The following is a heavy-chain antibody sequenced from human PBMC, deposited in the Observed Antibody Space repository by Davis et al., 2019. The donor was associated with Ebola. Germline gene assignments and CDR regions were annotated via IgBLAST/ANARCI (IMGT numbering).Heavy chain of an antibody. D-gene: IGHD1-26*01. J-gene: IGHJ4*02. CDR2: IYYNGST. Sequence: SETLSLTCTVSGGSIRSGYYYWGWIRQPPGKGLEWIGSIYYNGSTYYNASLKSRVTISVDTSKNQFSLKLSSVSAADTAVYYCARRRLSFEAIDYWGQGTLVTVSS. V-gene: IGHV4-39*01. CDR1: GGSIRSGYYY. CDR3: ARRRLSFEAIDY.